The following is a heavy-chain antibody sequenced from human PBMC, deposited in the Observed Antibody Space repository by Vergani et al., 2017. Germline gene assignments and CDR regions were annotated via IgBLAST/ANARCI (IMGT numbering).Heavy chain of an antibody. CDR3: AKAGSVTSGSLQYNFYMDV. Sequence: QVQLAESGGGRVQPGRSLRLSCAASGFSFSSHAIHWVRQAPGKGLEWVAVISNDGSKKYYADSVKGRFTISRDNAKNTLELQKNSLRTQDTAVYYCAKAGSVTSGSLQYNFYMDVWGKGTTVTVS. D-gene: IGHD3-10*01. J-gene: IGHJ6*03. CDR1: GFSFSSHA. CDR2: ISNDGSKK. V-gene: IGHV3-30*18.